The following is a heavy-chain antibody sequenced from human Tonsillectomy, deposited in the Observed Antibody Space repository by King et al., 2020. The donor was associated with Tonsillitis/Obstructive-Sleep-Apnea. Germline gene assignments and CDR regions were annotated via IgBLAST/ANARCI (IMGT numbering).Heavy chain of an antibody. D-gene: IGHD6-19*01. CDR1: GFTFSSYE. CDR2: ISSSGSTI. CDR3: ARDRLYAFDI. J-gene: IGHJ3*02. Sequence: QLVQSGGGLVQPGGSLRLSCAASGFTFSSYEMNWVRQAPGKGLEWVSYISSSGSTIYYADSVKGRFTISRDNAKNSLYLQMNSLRAEDTAVYYCARDRLYAFDIWGQGTMVTVSS. V-gene: IGHV3-48*03.